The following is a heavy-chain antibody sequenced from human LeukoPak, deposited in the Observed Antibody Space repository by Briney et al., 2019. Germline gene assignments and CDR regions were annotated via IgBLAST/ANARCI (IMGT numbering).Heavy chain of an antibody. CDR1: GLSFSSYW. V-gene: IGHV3-7*01. Sequence: GGSLRLSFAASGLSFSSYWMSWVRQAPGKGLEWVANIKQDGSEKYYVDSVKGRFTISRDNAKNSLYLQMNSLRAEDTAVYYCVREGNYDFWTGYLQHYYYYMDVWGKGTTVTVSS. CDR3: VREGNYDFWTGYLQHYYYYMDV. J-gene: IGHJ6*03. CDR2: IKQDGSEK. D-gene: IGHD3-3*01.